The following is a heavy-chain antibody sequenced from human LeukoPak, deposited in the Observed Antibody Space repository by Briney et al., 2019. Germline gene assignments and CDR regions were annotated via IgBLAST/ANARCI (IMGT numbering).Heavy chain of an antibody. J-gene: IGHJ4*02. CDR1: GYSISSGYY. CDR2: IYHSGST. D-gene: IGHD1-26*01. CDR3: ARLGAGAIDY. V-gene: IGHV4-38-2*01. Sequence: SETLSLTCAVSGYSISSGYYWGWIRQPPGKGLEWIGSIYHSGSTYYNPSLKSRVTISVDTSKNQFSLKLSSVTAADTAVYYCARLGAGAIDYWGQGTLVTVSS.